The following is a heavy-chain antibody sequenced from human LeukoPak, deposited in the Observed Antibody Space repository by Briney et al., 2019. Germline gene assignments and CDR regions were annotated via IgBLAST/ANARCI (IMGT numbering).Heavy chain of an antibody. CDR3: AKDADIVVSSYFDY. J-gene: IGHJ4*02. CDR1: GFTFNNYG. V-gene: IGHV3-30*02. Sequence: GGSLRLSCAASGFTFNNYGMHWVRQAPGKGLEWVAFIRYDGSNKYYADSVKGRFTISRDNPKNTLYVQMNSLRAEDTAVYYCAKDADIVVSSYFDYWGQGTLVTVSS. CDR2: IRYDGSNK. D-gene: IGHD2-2*01.